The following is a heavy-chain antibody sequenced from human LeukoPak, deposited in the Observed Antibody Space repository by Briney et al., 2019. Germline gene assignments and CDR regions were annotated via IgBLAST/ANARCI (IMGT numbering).Heavy chain of an antibody. CDR1: GHTFTSYG. V-gene: IGHV1-18*04. Sequence: ASVKVSCKASGHTFTSYGISWVRQAPGQGLEWMGWISDYNSNTKYTQKLQGRVTMTTDTSTSTAYMELRSLRSDDTAVYYCARAYTGFDYWGQGTLVTVSS. D-gene: IGHD5-18*01. J-gene: IGHJ4*02. CDR3: ARAYTGFDY. CDR2: ISDYNSNT.